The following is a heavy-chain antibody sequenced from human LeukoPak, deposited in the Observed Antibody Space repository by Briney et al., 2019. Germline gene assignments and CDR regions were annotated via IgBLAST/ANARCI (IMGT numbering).Heavy chain of an antibody. V-gene: IGHV3-23*01. Sequence: GGSLRLSCAASGFTFSSYGMSWVRQAPGKGLEWVSTISGRGANTYYADSVNGRFTISRDNSKNTMYLQINSLRAEDTAVYYCAKDGYSGSQNDYWGQGTLVTVSS. CDR3: AKDGYSGSQNDY. CDR2: ISGRGANT. J-gene: IGHJ4*02. D-gene: IGHD1-26*01. CDR1: GFTFSSYG.